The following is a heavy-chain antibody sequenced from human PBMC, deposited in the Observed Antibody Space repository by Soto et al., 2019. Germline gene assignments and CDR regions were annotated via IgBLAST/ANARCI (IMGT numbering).Heavy chain of an antibody. CDR1: GFTFSNAW. Sequence: EVQLVESGGGLVKPGGSLRLSCAASGFTFSNAWMNWVRQAPGKGLEWVGRIKSKTDGGTTDYAAPVRGRFTISRDDSKNTLYLQMNSLQTDDTAVYYCTTDMVLYYDFWSGYSKIRDFDYWGQGTLVTVSS. CDR2: IKSKTDGGTT. D-gene: IGHD3-3*01. CDR3: TTDMVLYYDFWSGYSKIRDFDY. V-gene: IGHV3-15*07. J-gene: IGHJ4*02.